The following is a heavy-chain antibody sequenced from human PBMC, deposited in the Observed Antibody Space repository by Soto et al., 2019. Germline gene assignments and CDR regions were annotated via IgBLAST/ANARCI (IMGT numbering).Heavy chain of an antibody. CDR1: GGSISSSSYY. Sequence: PSETLSLTCTVSGGSISSSSYYWGWIRQPPGKGLEWIGSIYYSGSTYYNPSLKSRVTISVDTSKNQFSLKLSSVTAADTAVYYCARAYYYDSSGYPINWFDPWGQGTLVTSPQ. D-gene: IGHD3-22*01. CDR2: IYYSGST. CDR3: ARAYYYDSSGYPINWFDP. J-gene: IGHJ5*02. V-gene: IGHV4-39*01.